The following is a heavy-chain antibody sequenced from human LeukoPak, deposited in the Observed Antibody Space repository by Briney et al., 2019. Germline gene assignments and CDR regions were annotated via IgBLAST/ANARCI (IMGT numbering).Heavy chain of an antibody. D-gene: IGHD6-13*01. CDR3: TTKYSSSWHTWWDFQH. CDR1: GFTFSSYA. Sequence: GGSLRLSCAASGFTFSSYAMSWVRQAPGKGLEWVSAISGSGGSTYYADSVKGRFTISRDNSKKSLYLQMKSLKTEDTAVYYCTTKYSSSWHTWWDFQHWGQGTLVTVSS. J-gene: IGHJ1*01. CDR2: ISGSGGST. V-gene: IGHV3-23*01.